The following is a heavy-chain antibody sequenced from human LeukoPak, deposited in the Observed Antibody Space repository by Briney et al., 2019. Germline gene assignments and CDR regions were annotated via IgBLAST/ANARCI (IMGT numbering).Heavy chain of an antibody. D-gene: IGHD6-13*01. V-gene: IGHV3-23*01. CDR3: TKSVAGRLDY. CDR1: GFTFSSYA. CDR2: ISGNGDST. Sequence: PGGSLRLSCAASGFTFSSYAMSWVRQAPGKGLEWVSVISGNGDSTHYADAVKGRFTSSRDNSMNTLYLQMNSLRAEDTAVYYCTKSVAGRLDYWGQGSLVTVSS. J-gene: IGHJ4*02.